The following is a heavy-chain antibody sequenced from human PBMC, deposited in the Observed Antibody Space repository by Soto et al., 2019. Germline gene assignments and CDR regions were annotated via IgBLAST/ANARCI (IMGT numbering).Heavy chain of an antibody. Sequence: EVQLLESGGGLVQPGGSLRLSCAASGFTLRSHAMSWVRQAPGQGLEWVSGISSSGDKTYYADSVKGRFTISRDVSKNTLYLQMNSLGAEDTAVYYCAKYEDPHSGSYYWGYWGQGTLVTVSS. CDR3: AKYEDPHSGSYYWGY. D-gene: IGHD1-26*01. J-gene: IGHJ4*02. CDR2: ISSSGDKT. V-gene: IGHV3-23*01. CDR1: GFTLRSHA.